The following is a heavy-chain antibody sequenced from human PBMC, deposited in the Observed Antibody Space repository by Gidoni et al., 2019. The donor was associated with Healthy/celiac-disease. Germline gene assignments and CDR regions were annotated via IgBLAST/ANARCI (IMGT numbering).Heavy chain of an antibody. Sequence: QVQLQQWGAGLLTPSETLSLTCAVYGGSFSGYYWSWIRQPPGKGLEWIGEINHSGSTNYNPSLKSRVTISVDTSKNQFSLKLSSVTAADTAVYYCARGLRVDTAMVENWFDPWGQGTLVTVSS. CDR2: INHSGST. D-gene: IGHD5-18*01. CDR1: GGSFSGYY. J-gene: IGHJ5*02. CDR3: ARGLRVDTAMVENWFDP. V-gene: IGHV4-34*01.